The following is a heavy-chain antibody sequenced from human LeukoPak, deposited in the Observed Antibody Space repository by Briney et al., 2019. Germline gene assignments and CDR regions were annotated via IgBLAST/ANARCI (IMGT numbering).Heavy chain of an antibody. V-gene: IGHV3-23*01. J-gene: IGHJ4*02. D-gene: IGHD3-9*01. Sequence: GGSLRLSCAASGFTFSSYAMSWVRQAPGKGLEWVSAISGSGGSTYYADSVKGRFTISRDNSKNTLYLQMNSLRPEDTSVYYCAREAYYDILTGYYPRYDYWGQGTLVTVSS. CDR2: ISGSGGST. CDR3: AREAYYDILTGYYPRYDY. CDR1: GFTFSSYA.